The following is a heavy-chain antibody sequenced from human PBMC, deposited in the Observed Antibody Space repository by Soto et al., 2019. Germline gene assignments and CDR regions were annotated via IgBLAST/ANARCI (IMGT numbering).Heavy chain of an antibody. CDR3: ASVPYYGSGGDGPYFFDY. CDR2: IYYAGNT. V-gene: IGHV4-39*01. J-gene: IGHJ4*02. CDR1: GDSITMSTYY. D-gene: IGHD2-15*01. Sequence: SETLSLTCTVSGDSITMSTYYWAWVRQTPGKGPEWIGSIYYAGNTYYNPSLQSRVTISVDASKNQFSLELQSVTAADSAVYYCASVPYYGSGGDGPYFFDYWGQGILVTVSS.